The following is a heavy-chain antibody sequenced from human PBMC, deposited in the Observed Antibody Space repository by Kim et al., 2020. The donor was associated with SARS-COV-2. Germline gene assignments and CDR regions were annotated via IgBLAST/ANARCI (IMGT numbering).Heavy chain of an antibody. V-gene: IGHV7-4-1*02. CDR3: ARDLSSYSSGWYRVGPYGMDV. CDR1: GYTFTSYA. CDR2: INTNTGNP. D-gene: IGHD6-19*01. Sequence: ASVKVSCKASGYTFTSYAMNWVRQAPGQGLEWMGWINTNTGNPTYAQGFTGRFVFSLDTSVSTAYLQISSLKAEDTAVYYCARDLSSYSSGWYRVGPYGMDVWGQGTTVTVSS. J-gene: IGHJ6*02.